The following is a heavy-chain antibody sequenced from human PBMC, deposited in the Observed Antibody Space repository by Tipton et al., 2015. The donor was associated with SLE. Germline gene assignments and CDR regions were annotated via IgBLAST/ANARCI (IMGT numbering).Heavy chain of an antibody. CDR2: IHSSGTT. CDR3: ARGGSWFDS. D-gene: IGHD3-10*01. J-gene: IGHJ5*01. V-gene: IGHV4-59*02. CDR1: GGAVIHNY. Sequence: TLSLTCSVSGGAVIHNYWSWIRQPPGKGLEWIGYIHSSGTTKYNSSLRSRVTISVDTSKNQFSLKLSSVTAADTALYYCARGGSWFDSWGQGTPVTVSS.